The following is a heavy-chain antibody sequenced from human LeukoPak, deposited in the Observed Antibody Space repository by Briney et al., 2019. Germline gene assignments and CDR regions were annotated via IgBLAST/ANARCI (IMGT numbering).Heavy chain of an antibody. D-gene: IGHD1-26*01. V-gene: IGHV4-59*08. CDR1: GVSISSDY. Sequence: KPSETLSLTCTVSGVSISSDYWSWIRQPQGKGLEYIGHIYYNEGADYNPSLKSRVTMSVETSRNQFSLILTSVTAADTAIYYCARRKVWELPDSWGQGTLVTVSS. J-gene: IGHJ4*02. CDR3: ARRKVWELPDS. CDR2: IYYNEGA.